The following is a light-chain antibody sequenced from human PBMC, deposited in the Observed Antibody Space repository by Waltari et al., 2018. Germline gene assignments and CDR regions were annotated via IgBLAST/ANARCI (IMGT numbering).Light chain of an antibody. Sequence: DIVMTQSPDSLAVSLGEWATIHCNSSQSLLYSSNNKNYLAWYQQKPGQPPKLLIYWASTRESGVPDRFSGSGSGTDFTLTISSLQAEDVAVYYCQQYYSTPHTFGPGTKVDIK. J-gene: IGKJ3*01. V-gene: IGKV4-1*01. CDR1: QSLLYSSNNKNY. CDR3: QQYYSTPHT. CDR2: WAS.